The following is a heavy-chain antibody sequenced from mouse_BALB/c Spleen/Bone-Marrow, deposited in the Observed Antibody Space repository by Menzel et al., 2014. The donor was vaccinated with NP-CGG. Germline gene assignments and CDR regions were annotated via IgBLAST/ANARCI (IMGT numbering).Heavy chain of an antibody. Sequence: QVQLKDSGAELVRPGASVKLSCKASGYTFTSHWMHWVKLRPGQGFEWIGEINPSNGDTNYNEKFKRKATLTVDKSSSTAYMQLSSLTSEDSAAYYCTNYGYDWGQGTALTVSS. CDR2: INPSNGDT. V-gene: IGHV1S16*01. CDR3: TNYGYD. CDR1: GYTFTSHW. J-gene: IGHJ2*01. D-gene: IGHD1-2*01.